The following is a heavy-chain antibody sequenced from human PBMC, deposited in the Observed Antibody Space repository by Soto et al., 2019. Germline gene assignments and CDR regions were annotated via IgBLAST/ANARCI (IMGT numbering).Heavy chain of an antibody. Sequence: PSETLSLTCTVSGGSIGSGGYYWSWIRQHPGKGLEWIGYIYYSGSTYYNPSLKSRVTISVDTSKNQFSLKLSSVTAADTAVYYCARDREYSSSGSNWFDPWGQGTLVTVSS. CDR3: ARDREYSSSGSNWFDP. CDR2: IYYSGST. J-gene: IGHJ5*02. CDR1: GGSIGSGGYY. D-gene: IGHD6-6*01. V-gene: IGHV4-31*03.